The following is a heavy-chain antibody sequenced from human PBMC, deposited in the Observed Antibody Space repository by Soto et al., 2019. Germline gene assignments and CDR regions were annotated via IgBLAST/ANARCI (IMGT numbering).Heavy chain of an antibody. CDR2: ISNSGDTI. D-gene: IGHD2-2*01. Sequence: EVQLLESGGGLVQPGGSLRLSCVASGFTFSYYTMSWVRQAPGKGLEWVSGISNSGDTIYYADSVKGRFTISRDNFKNTRYLQMNSLRADDTVVYYCADTVPAPTHYDYYETDVWGQGTTVSVSS. V-gene: IGHV3-23*01. CDR3: ADTVPAPTHYDYYETDV. J-gene: IGHJ6*02. CDR1: GFTFSYYT.